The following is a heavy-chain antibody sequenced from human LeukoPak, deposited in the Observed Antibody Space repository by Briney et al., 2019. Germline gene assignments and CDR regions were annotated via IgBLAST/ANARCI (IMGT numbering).Heavy chain of an antibody. J-gene: IGHJ4*02. CDR1: GFTFSSYG. CDR2: ISYDGSNK. V-gene: IGHV3-30*18. Sequence: GRSLRLSCAASGFTFSSYGMHWVRLAPDKGLEWVAVISYDGSNKYYADSVKGRFTISRDNSKNTLYLQMNSLRAEDTAVYYCAKDTSSMAVDYWGQGTLVTVSS. CDR3: AKDTSSMAVDY. D-gene: IGHD6-19*01.